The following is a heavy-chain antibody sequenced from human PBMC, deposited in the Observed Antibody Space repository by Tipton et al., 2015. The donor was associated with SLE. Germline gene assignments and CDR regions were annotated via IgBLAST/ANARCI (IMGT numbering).Heavy chain of an antibody. J-gene: IGHJ3*02. Sequence: VQLVQSGGGLVKPGGSLRLSCAASGFTFSNAWMSWVRQAPGKGLEWVGRIKSKNDGGTKDYAAPVKGRFTISRDDSKNRLYLQMNSLKTEDTAVYYCTTVGLRVGATTGAFDSWGQGTMVTVSS. D-gene: IGHD1-26*01. CDR1: GFTFSNAW. V-gene: IGHV3-15*01. CDR3: TTVGLRVGATTGAFDS. CDR2: IKSKNDGGTK.